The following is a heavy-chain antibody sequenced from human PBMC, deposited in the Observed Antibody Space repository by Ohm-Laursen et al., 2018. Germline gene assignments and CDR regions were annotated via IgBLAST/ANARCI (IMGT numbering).Heavy chain of an antibody. Sequence: SLRLSCTASGFTFEDYGMHWVRQAPGKGLEWVSGISWNSGNIAYADSVKGRFTISRDNSKNTLYLQMNSLRAEDTALYYCAKDKGDSSGWFFDLWGQGTLVTVSS. CDR2: ISWNSGNI. D-gene: IGHD6-19*01. CDR3: AKDKGDSSGWFFDL. V-gene: IGHV3-9*01. J-gene: IGHJ4*02. CDR1: GFTFEDYG.